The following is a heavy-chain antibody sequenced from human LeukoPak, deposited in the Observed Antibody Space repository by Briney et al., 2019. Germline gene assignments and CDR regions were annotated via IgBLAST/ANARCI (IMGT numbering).Heavy chain of an antibody. J-gene: IGHJ4*02. V-gene: IGHV3-21*01. CDR1: GFTFSSYS. CDR2: ISTMSGYI. D-gene: IGHD3-16*02. Sequence: GGSLRLSCAASGFTFSSYSMNWVRQAPGKGLEWVSSISTMSGYIYYADSVKGRFTISRDNAKNSLYLQMNSLRAEDTAVYYCARDGPGNYVWGSYRLNFFDYWGQGTLVTVSS. CDR3: ARDGPGNYVWGSYRLNFFDY.